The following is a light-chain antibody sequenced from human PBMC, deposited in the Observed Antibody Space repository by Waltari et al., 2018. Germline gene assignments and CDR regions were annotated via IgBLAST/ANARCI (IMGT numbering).Light chain of an antibody. Sequence: EIVMTQSPATLSVSPGERATLSCRASQSVSSNLAWYQQKPGQAPRLRIYGASTRATGIPARFSGSGSGTEFTLTISSLQSEDFAVYYCQHQGTFGQGTKLEIK. CDR1: QSVSSN. CDR2: GAS. CDR3: QHQGT. J-gene: IGKJ2*01. V-gene: IGKV3-15*01.